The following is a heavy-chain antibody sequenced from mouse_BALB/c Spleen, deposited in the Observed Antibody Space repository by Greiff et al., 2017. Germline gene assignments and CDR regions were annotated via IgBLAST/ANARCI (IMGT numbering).Heavy chain of an antibody. CDR2: IYPSDSYT. CDR3: TRRAQDYFDY. CDR1: GYTFTSYW. J-gene: IGHJ2*01. Sequence: VQLQQSGAELVKPGASVKLSCKASGYTFTSYWINWVKQRPGQGLEWIGNIYPSDSYTNYNQKFKDKATLTVDNSSSTAYMQLSSPTSEASAFYYSTRRAQDYFDYWGQGTTLTVSS. V-gene: IGHV1-69*02.